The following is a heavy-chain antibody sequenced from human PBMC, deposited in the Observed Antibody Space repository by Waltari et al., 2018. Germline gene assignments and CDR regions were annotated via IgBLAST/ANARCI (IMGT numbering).Heavy chain of an antibody. CDR3: ARDIMGYDILTGYPDYYYYGMDV. D-gene: IGHD3-9*01. CDR1: GYTFTSYG. V-gene: IGHV1-18*01. CDR2: ISAYNGNT. Sequence: QVQLVQSGAEVKKPGASVKVSCKASGYTFTSYGISWVRQAPGQGLEWMGWISAYNGNTNYAQKLQGRSTMTTDTSTSTAYMELRSLRSDDTAVYYCARDIMGYDILTGYPDYYYYGMDVWGQGTTVTVSS. J-gene: IGHJ6*02.